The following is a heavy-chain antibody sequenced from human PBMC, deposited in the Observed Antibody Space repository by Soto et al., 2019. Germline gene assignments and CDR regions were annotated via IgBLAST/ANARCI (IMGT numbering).Heavy chain of an antibody. Sequence: EVQLLESGGGLVQPGGSLRLSCAASGFTFSNYAMTWVRRAPGKGLEWVSAISGSGGTTYYADSVKGRFTISRDNSKNTLYLQMKSRRDVDTSVYSCAKGDTSTSGTYYYYYGMDVWGKGTAVTVSS. CDR1: GFTFSNYA. J-gene: IGHJ6*04. CDR2: ISGSGGTT. V-gene: IGHV3-23*01. CDR3: AKGDTSTSGTYYYYYGMDV. D-gene: IGHD5-18*01.